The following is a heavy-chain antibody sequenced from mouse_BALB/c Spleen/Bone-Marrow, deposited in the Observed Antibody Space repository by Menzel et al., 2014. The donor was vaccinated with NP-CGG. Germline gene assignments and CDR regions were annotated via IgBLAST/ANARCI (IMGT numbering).Heavy chain of an antibody. D-gene: IGHD2-1*01. CDR1: GFTFSNYG. Sequence: EVKLMESGGGLVQPGGSLKLSCAASGFTFSNYGMSWVSQTPDKRLELVATINSNGGSTYYPDSVKGRFTISRDTAKNTLYLQMSSLKSEETAMYYCVRGNYGNYVDYFDFWGQGTTLTVSS. CDR3: VRGNYGNYVDYFDF. J-gene: IGHJ2*01. CDR2: INSNGGST. V-gene: IGHV5-6-3*01.